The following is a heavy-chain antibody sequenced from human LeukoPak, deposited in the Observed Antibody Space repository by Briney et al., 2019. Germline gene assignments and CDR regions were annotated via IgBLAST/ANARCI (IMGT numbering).Heavy chain of an antibody. CDR2: INPNSGGT. V-gene: IGHV1-2*02. Sequence: ASVKVSCKASGYTFTGYYMHWVRQAPGQGLEWMGWINPNSGGTNYAQKFQGRVTMTRDTSISTAYVELSRLRSDDTAVYYCARAYYYDSSGYAEYFQHWGQGTLVTVSS. D-gene: IGHD3-22*01. J-gene: IGHJ1*01. CDR3: ARAYYYDSSGYAEYFQH. CDR1: GYTFTGYY.